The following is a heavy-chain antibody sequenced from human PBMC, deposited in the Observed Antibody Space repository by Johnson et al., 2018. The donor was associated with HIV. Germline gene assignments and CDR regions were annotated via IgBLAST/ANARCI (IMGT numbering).Heavy chain of an antibody. D-gene: IGHD3-10*01. J-gene: IGHJ3*02. V-gene: IGHV3-30*02. CDR3: AGDRAYGSGSYFSDAFDI. Sequence: VQLVESGGDVVQPGGSLRLSCAASGFSFSFYGIHWVRQAPGKGLEWVAFIRYDASNRYYSDSVMGRFTISRDNSKNTLYLQMTSLRAEDTAVYYCAGDRAYGSGSYFSDAFDIWGQGTMVTVSS. CDR1: GFSFSFYG. CDR2: IRYDASNR.